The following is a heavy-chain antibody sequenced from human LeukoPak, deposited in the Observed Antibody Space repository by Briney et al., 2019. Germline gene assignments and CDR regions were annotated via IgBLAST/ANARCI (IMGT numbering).Heavy chain of an antibody. CDR1: GYNFTSYW. Sequence: HGESLKISCRGSGYNFTSYWFGWLRQLPGKGPEGLGILFPGASDTSYNPSFQGHFTISADKSITTANVQWSSLKASDTAMYYCARAHYGSSGFDYWGQGTLVTVSS. V-gene: IGHV5-51*01. CDR2: LFPGASDT. CDR3: ARAHYGSSGFDY. D-gene: IGHD4-17*01. J-gene: IGHJ4*02.